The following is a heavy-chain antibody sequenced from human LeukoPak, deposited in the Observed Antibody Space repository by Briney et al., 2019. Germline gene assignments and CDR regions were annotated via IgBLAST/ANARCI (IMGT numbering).Heavy chain of an antibody. Sequence: GGSLRLSCEASGFDFRGSFMSWIRQAPGKGLEWVSYISTTGSTTFDADSVKGRFTISRDNAKNSVYLHMNRLRVEDTGVYYCAREGVTGAFFVWGQGALVTVSS. D-gene: IGHD2-21*02. CDR2: ISTTGSTT. J-gene: IGHJ4*02. CDR3: AREGVTGAFFV. V-gene: IGHV3-11*04. CDR1: GFDFRGSF.